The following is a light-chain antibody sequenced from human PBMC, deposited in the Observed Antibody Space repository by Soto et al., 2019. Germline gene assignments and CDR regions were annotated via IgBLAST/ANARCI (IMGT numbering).Light chain of an antibody. J-gene: IGLJ2*01. CDR3: TSFTAGSTWI. CDR2: GVT. Sequence: QSALTQPASVSGSPGQSITISCTGTSSDVGGYIYVSWYQQHPGKAPKLMVYGVTNRPSGASDRFSGSKSGNTASLTISGLQAEDEADYYCTSFTAGSTWIFGGGTKLTVL. V-gene: IGLV2-14*01. CDR1: SSDVGGYIY.